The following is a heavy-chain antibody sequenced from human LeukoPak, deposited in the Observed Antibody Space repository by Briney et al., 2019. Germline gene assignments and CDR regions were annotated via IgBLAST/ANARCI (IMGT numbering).Heavy chain of an antibody. CDR1: GGSFSGYY. CDR2: INHSGST. V-gene: IGHV4-34*01. J-gene: IGHJ3*02. Sequence: SETLSLTCAVYGGSFSGYYWSWIRQPPGKGLEWIGEINHSGSTNYNPSLKSRVTISVDTSKNQFSLKLSSVTAADTAVYYCARATAFFDIWGQGTMVTVSS. CDR3: ARATAFFDI.